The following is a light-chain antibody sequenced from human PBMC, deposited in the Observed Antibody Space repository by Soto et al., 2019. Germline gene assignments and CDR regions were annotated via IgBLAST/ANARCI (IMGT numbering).Light chain of an antibody. CDR1: QSVSNN. Sequence: EIGMTQSPATQSVSPGERATLSCRASQSVSNNLAWFQQKPGQVPRLLIYGASTRASGIPARFSGSGSGTEFTLTISSLQSQDFAIYYCQQYNDWPPYTFGQGTKVDIK. J-gene: IGKJ2*01. CDR2: GAS. V-gene: IGKV3-15*01. CDR3: QQYNDWPPYT.